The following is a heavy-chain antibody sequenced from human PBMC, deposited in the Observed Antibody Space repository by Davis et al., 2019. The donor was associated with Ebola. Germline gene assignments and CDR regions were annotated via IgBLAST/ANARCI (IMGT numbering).Heavy chain of an antibody. CDR2: ISYDGSNK. CDR3: ARVLAVKEYYYYYYGMDV. J-gene: IGHJ6*02. D-gene: IGHD3-3*02. CDR1: GFTFSDYY. V-gene: IGHV3-30*14. Sequence: GESLKISCAASGFTFSDYYMSWIRQAPGKGLEWVAVISYDGSNKYYADSVKGRFTISRENAKNSLYLQMNSLRAEDTAVYYCARVLAVKEYYYYYYGMDVWGQGTTVTVSS.